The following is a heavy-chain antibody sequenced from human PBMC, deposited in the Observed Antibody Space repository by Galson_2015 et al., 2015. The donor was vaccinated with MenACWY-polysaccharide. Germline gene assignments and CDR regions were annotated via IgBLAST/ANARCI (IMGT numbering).Heavy chain of an antibody. J-gene: IGHJ4*02. V-gene: IGHV3-30*04. CDR1: AFTLHRYI. D-gene: IGHD6-19*01. CDR2: MSHDGYSK. CDR3: AIEGGSSGRSGYFDP. Sequence: SLRLSCADSAFTLHRYIIHWVRQAPGKGLEWVAAMSHDGYSKYYIDSAKGRFTISRDSSNNVVHLQMDSLRPEDTAVYHCAIEGGSSGRSGYFDPWGQGTLVTVSS.